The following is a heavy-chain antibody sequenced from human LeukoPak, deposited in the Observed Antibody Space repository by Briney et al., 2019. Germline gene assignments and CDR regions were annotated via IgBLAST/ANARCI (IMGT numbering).Heavy chain of an antibody. V-gene: IGHV3-48*03. CDR1: GFTFSSYE. CDR3: ARVPYYNDSSGYGWFDP. D-gene: IGHD3-22*01. Sequence: GGSLRLSCAASGFTFSSYEMNWVRQAPGKGLEWVSYISSSGSTIYYADSVKGRFTISRDNAKNSLYLQMNSLRAEDTAVYYCARVPYYNDSSGYGWFDPWGQGTLVTVSS. J-gene: IGHJ5*02. CDR2: ISSSGSTI.